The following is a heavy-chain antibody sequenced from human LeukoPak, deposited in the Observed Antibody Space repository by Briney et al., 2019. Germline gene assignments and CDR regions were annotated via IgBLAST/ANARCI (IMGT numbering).Heavy chain of an antibody. J-gene: IGHJ4*02. V-gene: IGHV3-48*04. D-gene: IGHD5-12*01. CDR1: GFTFSSYS. CDR3: ARVMTSVEITWRGRSFDY. CDR2: ISTTGSTK. Sequence: PGGSLRLSCAASGFTFSSYSMNWVRQAPGKGLEWVSYISTTGSTKYYADSVRGRFTISRDNAKNSLYLEMSSLRAEDTAVYYCARVMTSVEITWRGRSFDYWGRGALVTVSS.